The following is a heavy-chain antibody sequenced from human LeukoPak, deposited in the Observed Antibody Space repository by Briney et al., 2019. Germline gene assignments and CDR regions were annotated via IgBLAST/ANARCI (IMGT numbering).Heavy chain of an antibody. CDR3: AKPSPIKWGRLSDGDY. CDR2: IRYDGSNK. J-gene: IGHJ4*02. Sequence: GGSLRLSCAASGFTFSSYGMHWVRQAPGKGLEWVAFIRYDGSNKYYADSVKGRFTISRDNSKNTLYLQMNSLRAEDTAVYYCAKPSPIKWGRLSDGDYWGQGTLVTVSS. D-gene: IGHD1-26*01. CDR1: GFTFSSYG. V-gene: IGHV3-30*02.